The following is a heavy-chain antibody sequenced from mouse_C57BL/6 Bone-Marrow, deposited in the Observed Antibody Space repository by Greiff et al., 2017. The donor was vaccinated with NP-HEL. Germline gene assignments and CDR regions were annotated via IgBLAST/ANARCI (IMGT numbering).Heavy chain of an antibody. Sequence: QVQLQQSGPGLVQPSQSLSIPCTVSGFSFTSYGVHWVRQSPGKGLEWLGVIWSGGSTDNNDDFISSLSISKDNSKSQVFFKMNSLQADDTARYFCARGVAHYYAMDDWGQGTSVTVSS. V-gene: IGHV2-2*01. CDR1: GFSFTSYG. CDR3: ARGVAHYYAMDD. CDR2: IWSGGST. J-gene: IGHJ4*01. D-gene: IGHD1-1*01.